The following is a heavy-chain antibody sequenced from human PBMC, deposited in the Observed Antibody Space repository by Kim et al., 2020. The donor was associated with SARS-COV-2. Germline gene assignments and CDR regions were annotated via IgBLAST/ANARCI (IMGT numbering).Heavy chain of an antibody. D-gene: IGHD5-18*01. CDR1: GFTFSSYG. Sequence: LSLTCAASGFTFSSYGMHWVRQAPGKGLEWVAVIWYDGSNKYYADSVKGRFTISRDNSKNTLYLQMNSLRAEDTAVYYCAKPHPLPLYSYGYGPFDYWGQGTLVTVSS. CDR2: IWYDGSNK. J-gene: IGHJ4*02. CDR3: AKPHPLPLYSYGYGPFDY. V-gene: IGHV3-33*06.